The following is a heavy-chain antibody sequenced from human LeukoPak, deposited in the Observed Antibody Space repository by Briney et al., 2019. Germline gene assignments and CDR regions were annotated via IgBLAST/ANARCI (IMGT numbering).Heavy chain of an antibody. D-gene: IGHD6-19*01. J-gene: IGHJ4*02. CDR1: GYSFTSYW. V-gene: IGHV5-51*01. Sequence: GESLKISCKGSGYSFTSYWIGWVRQMPGKGLEWMGIIYPGDSDTRYSPSFRGQVTLSADKSINTAYLQWSSLKASDTAMYYCARHASRNGWYTDYWGQGTLVTVSS. CDR2: IYPGDSDT. CDR3: ARHASRNGWYTDY.